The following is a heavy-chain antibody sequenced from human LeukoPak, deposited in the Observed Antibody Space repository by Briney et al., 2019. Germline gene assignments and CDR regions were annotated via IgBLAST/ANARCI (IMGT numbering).Heavy chain of an antibody. Sequence: GGSLRLSCAASGFAFSNYAMHWVRQAPGKGLEWVGVISSDGSKKYYADAVKGRFTISRDNAKNSLFLQMNGLRVEDTAVYYCARDYSGSYSYFDLWGRGTLVTVSS. D-gene: IGHD1-26*01. J-gene: IGHJ2*01. CDR2: ISSDGSKK. CDR3: ARDYSGSYSYFDL. CDR1: GFAFSNYA. V-gene: IGHV3-30-3*01.